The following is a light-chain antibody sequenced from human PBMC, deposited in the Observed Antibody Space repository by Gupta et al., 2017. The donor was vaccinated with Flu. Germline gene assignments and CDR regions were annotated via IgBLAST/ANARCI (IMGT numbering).Light chain of an antibody. Sequence: SYDLTQPPSVSVSPGHTASITCSGDKLGDIYVSWYQQQPGQSPVLVIYHDTQRPSGIPERFSGSNSGNTATLTITGTQAMDEADYYCQAWDSGTCGFGGGTKLTVL. CDR3: QAWDSGTCG. V-gene: IGLV3-1*01. CDR2: HDT. CDR1: KLGDIY. J-gene: IGLJ2*01.